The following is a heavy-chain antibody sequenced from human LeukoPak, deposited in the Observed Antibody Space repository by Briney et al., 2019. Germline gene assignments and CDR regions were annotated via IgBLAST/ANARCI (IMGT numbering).Heavy chain of an antibody. CDR3: ARGGNYGQRYYYYMDV. Sequence: PSETLSLTCTVSGYSISSGYYWGWIRQPPGKGLEWNGSIYHSGSTYYNPSLKSRVTISVDTSKNQFSLKLSSVTAADTAVYYCARGGNYGQRYYYYMDVWGKGTTVTVSS. V-gene: IGHV4-38-2*02. D-gene: IGHD4-11*01. J-gene: IGHJ6*03. CDR2: IYHSGST. CDR1: GYSISSGYY.